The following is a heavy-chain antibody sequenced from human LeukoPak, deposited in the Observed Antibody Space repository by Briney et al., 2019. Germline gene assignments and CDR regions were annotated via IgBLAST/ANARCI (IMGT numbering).Heavy chain of an antibody. CDR1: GGSFSGYY. CDR2: INHSGST. CDR3: ASQYSGSPSDY. D-gene: IGHD1-26*01. V-gene: IGHV4-34*01. Sequence: SETLSLTCAVYGGSFSGYYWGWIRQPPGKGLEWIGEINHSGSTNYNPSLKSRVTISVDTSKNQFSLKLSSVTAADTAVYYCASQYSGSPSDYWGQGTLVTVSS. J-gene: IGHJ4*02.